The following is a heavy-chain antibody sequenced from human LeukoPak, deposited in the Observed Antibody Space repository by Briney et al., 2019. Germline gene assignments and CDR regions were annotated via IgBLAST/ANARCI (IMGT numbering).Heavy chain of an antibody. J-gene: IGHJ4*02. CDR3: ARGGPKRGYSYGYGPTTFDY. Sequence: ASVKVSCKASGYTFTSYDINWVRQATGQGLEWMGWMNPNSGNTGYAQKFQGRVTMTRNTSIRTAYMELSSLRSEDTAVYYCARGGPKRGYSYGYGPTTFDYWGQGTLVTVSS. D-gene: IGHD5-18*01. CDR2: MNPNSGNT. CDR1: GYTFTSYD. V-gene: IGHV1-8*01.